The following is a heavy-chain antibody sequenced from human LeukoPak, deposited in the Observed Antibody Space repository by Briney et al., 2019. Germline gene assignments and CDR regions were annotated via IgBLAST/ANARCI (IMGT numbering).Heavy chain of an antibody. CDR1: GGSISSGGYY. D-gene: IGHD6-19*01. CDR3: ARGGSGWYPSGFDP. CDR2: IYYSGST. V-gene: IGHV4-31*03. J-gene: IGHJ5*02. Sequence: SETLSLTCTVSGGSISSGGYYWSWIRQHPGKGLEWIGYIYYSGSTYYSPSLKSRVTISVDTSKNQFSLKLTSVTAADTAVYYCARGGSGWYPSGFDPWGQGTLVTVSS.